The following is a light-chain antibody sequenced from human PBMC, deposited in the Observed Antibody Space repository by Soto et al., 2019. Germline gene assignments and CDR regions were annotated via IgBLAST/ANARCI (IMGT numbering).Light chain of an antibody. CDR3: QNYKSAPWT. V-gene: IGKV1-27*01. Sequence: DIQMTQSPSSLSASVGDRVTITCRASQDISKFLAWYQQKPGKVPRLLIYATSTLESGVPSRFSGSGTGTDFTLTISSLQPEDVAAYYGQNYKSAPWTFGPGTKVESK. CDR1: QDISKF. CDR2: ATS. J-gene: IGKJ1*01.